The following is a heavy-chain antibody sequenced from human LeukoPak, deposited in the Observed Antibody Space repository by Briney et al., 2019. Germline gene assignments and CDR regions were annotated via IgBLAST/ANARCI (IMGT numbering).Heavy chain of an antibody. V-gene: IGHV4-59*01. D-gene: IGHD3-10*01. J-gene: IGHJ3*02. CDR3: ARDLVLWFGELRAFDI. Sequence: SETLSLTCTVSGGSISSYYWSWLRQPPGKGLEWIGYIYYSGSTNYNPSLKSRVTISVDTSKNQFSLKLSSVTAADTAVYYCARDLVLWFGELRAFDIWGQGTMVTVSS. CDR2: IYYSGST. CDR1: GGSISSYY.